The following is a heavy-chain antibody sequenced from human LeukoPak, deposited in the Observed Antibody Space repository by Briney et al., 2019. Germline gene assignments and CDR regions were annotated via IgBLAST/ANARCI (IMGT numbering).Heavy chain of an antibody. J-gene: IGHJ5*02. CDR1: GGSLSGYY. CDR2: IYYSGST. Sequence: PSETLSLTCTVSGGSLSGYYWSWVRQPPGKGLEGIGDIYYSGSTNYNPSLKSRVTISVDTSKNQFYLKLSSVTAADTAVYYCARGERKYSYGQEVNWFDPWGQGTLVTVSS. D-gene: IGHD5-18*01. V-gene: IGHV4-59*01. CDR3: ARGERKYSYGQEVNWFDP.